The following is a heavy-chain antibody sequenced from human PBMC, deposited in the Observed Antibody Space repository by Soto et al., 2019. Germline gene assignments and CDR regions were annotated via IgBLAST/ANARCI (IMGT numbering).Heavy chain of an antibody. CDR2: ISESSSST. CDR3: AKKPTGFDS. V-gene: IGHV3-23*01. J-gene: IGHJ5*01. CDR1: GLTFSRHA. Sequence: GALRLSCAASGLTFSRHAMAWVRQAPGKGLEWVSSISESSSSTYYADSVKGRFTISKDNSKNMLYLQMNSLRAEDTAVYYCAKKPTGFDSWGQGILVTVSS.